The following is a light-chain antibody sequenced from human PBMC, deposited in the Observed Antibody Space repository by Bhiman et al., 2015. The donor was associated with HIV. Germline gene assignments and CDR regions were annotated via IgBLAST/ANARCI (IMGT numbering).Light chain of an antibody. CDR3: SSHGGINNFYV. Sequence: QSVLTQPPSVSGTPGQRVTISCSGSGSNIGRHTVNWYQQFPGAAPKLLIYRNNQRPSGVPDRFSDSKSGTSASLAISGLQAEDEADYYCSSHGGINNFYVFGTGTKVTVL. V-gene: IGLV1-44*01. CDR1: GSNIGRHT. CDR2: RNN. J-gene: IGLJ1*01.